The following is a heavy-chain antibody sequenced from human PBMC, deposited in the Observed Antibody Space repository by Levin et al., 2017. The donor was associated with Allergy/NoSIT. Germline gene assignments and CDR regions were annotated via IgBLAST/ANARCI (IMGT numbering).Heavy chain of an antibody. Sequence: GGSLRLSCAASGFTFSSYWMHWVRQSPGKGLVWVSRTNSDASDTAYADSVRGRFTISRDNDKNTLYLQMDSLRAEDTAVYYCARAWRFAMDVWGQGTTVTVSS. CDR2: TNSDASDT. D-gene: IGHD3-10*01. V-gene: IGHV3-74*01. J-gene: IGHJ6*02. CDR3: ARAWRFAMDV. CDR1: GFTFSSYW.